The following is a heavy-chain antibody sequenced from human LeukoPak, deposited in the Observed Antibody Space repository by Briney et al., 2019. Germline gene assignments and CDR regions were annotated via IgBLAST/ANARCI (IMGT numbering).Heavy chain of an antibody. CDR1: GFTFSSYS. Sequence: PGGSLRLSCAASGFTFSSYSMNWVRQAPGKGLEWVSSISSSSSYIYYADSVKGRFTISRDNAKNSLYLQMNSLRAKDTAVYYCARHYGDYAHFDYWGQGTLVTVSS. J-gene: IGHJ4*02. CDR2: ISSSSSYI. CDR3: ARHYGDYAHFDY. V-gene: IGHV3-21*01. D-gene: IGHD4-17*01.